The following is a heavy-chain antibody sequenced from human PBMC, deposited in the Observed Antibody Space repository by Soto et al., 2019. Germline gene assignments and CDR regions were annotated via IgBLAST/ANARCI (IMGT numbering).Heavy chain of an antibody. J-gene: IGHJ3*02. D-gene: IGHD5-12*01. CDR1: GGTFSSLS. CDR3: ATAFSGYEAEVWDI. V-gene: IGHV1-69*06. Sequence: ASVKVSCKASGGTFSSLSINWLRQAPGQGLEWVGVITPLFGTTNYVQKFQGRVAISADKSTAIAYMELSSLRSEDTAIYYCATAFSGYEAEVWDIWGQGTTVTVSS. CDR2: ITPLFGTT.